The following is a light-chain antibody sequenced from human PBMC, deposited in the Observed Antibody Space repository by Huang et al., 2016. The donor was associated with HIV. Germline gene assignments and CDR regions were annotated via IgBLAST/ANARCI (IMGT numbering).Light chain of an antibody. V-gene: IGKV1-33*01. Sequence: DIQMTQSPSSLSASIGDRVTITCQASQDISNYLNWYQQKPGKAPKLLLYDATNSEAGVPARFSGSGSGTDVTLTISRLQHEDFATYYCQQFDNVPYSFGQGTRLEIK. CDR2: DAT. CDR3: QQFDNVPYS. CDR1: QDISNY. J-gene: IGKJ2*03.